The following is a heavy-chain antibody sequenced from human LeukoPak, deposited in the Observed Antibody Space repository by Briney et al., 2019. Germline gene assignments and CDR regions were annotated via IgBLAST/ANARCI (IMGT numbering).Heavy chain of an antibody. Sequence: GESLKISCKGSGYTFISNWITWVRQMPGKGLEWMGIIYPGDSDTRYSPSFQGQVTISADKSISTAYLQWSGLKASDTAMYYCARHRGLTNTAGDYWGQGTLVTVSS. V-gene: IGHV5-51*01. CDR1: GYTFISNW. J-gene: IGHJ4*02. D-gene: IGHD5-18*01. CDR3: ARHRGLTNTAGDY. CDR2: IYPGDSDT.